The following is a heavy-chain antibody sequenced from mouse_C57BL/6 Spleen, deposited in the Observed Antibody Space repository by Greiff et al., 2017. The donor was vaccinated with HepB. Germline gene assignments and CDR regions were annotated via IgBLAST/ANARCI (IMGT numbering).Heavy chain of an antibody. CDR3: ASLYYGSSYGYFDV. J-gene: IGHJ1*03. CDR2: ISNGGGST. V-gene: IGHV5-12*01. CDR1: GFTFSDYY. Sequence: EVQLQQSGGGLVQPGGSLKLSCAASGFTFSDYYMYWVRQTPEKRLEWVAYISNGGGSTYYPDTVKGRFTISRDNAKNTLYLQMSRLKSEDTAMYYCASLYYGSSYGYFDVWGTGTTVTVSS. D-gene: IGHD1-1*01.